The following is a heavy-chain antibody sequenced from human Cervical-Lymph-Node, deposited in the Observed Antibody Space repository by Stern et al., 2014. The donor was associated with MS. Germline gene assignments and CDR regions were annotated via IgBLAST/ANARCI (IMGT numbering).Heavy chain of an antibody. V-gene: IGHV4-31*11. Sequence: QVQLQESGPGLVKPSQTLSLTCDVSGGSISHRGSYWNWIRQHPGKGLEWIGSIYHSGTTYYNPSLKSRVTISLHTSKNQFSLRLSSVTAADTAVYYCARELVRGLIPIPTGAMDVWGQGTTVAVS. D-gene: IGHD3-10*01. J-gene: IGHJ6*02. CDR1: GGSISHRGSY. CDR2: IYHSGTT. CDR3: ARELVRGLIPIPTGAMDV.